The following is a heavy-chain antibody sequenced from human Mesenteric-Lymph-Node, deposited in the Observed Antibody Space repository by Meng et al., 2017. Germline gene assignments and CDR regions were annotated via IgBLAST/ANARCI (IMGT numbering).Heavy chain of an antibody. CDR1: GFTFSSYS. CDR2: INHSGST. Sequence: GSLRLSCAASGFTFSSYSMNWIRQPPGKGLEWIGEINHSGSTNYNPSLKSRVTISVDTSKNQFSLKLSSVTAADTAVYYCASLVPPAPMTTVTTSGGGRYYYGMDVWGQGTTVTVSS. D-gene: IGHD4-17*01. CDR3: ASLVPPAPMTTVTTSGGGRYYYGMDV. V-gene: IGHV4-34*01. J-gene: IGHJ6*02.